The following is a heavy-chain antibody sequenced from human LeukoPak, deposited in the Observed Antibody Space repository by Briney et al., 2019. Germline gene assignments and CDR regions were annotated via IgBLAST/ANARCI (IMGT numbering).Heavy chain of an antibody. J-gene: IGHJ4*02. Sequence: ASVKVSCKASGYTFTSYGISWVRQAPGQGLEWMGWISAYNGNTNYAQKLQGRVTMTTDTSTSTAYMELRSLRSDDTAVYYCARGSDSSSWYSRAFTGVEYYFDYWGQGTLVTVSS. D-gene: IGHD6-13*01. CDR1: GYTFTSYG. CDR3: ARGSDSSSWYSRAFTGVEYYFDY. CDR2: ISAYNGNT. V-gene: IGHV1-18*01.